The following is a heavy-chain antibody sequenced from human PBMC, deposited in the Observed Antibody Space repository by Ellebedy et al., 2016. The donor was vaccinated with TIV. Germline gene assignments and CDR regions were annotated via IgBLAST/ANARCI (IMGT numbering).Heavy chain of an antibody. J-gene: IGHJ4*02. CDR2: INAGNGNT. CDR1: GYTFTSYA. CDR3: AREFHYWNDPLDY. V-gene: IGHV1-3*03. D-gene: IGHD1-1*01. Sequence: ASVKVSXXASGYTFTSYAMHWVRQAPGQRLEWMGWINAGNGNTKYSQKFQGRVTITRDTSASTAYMELSSLRSEDMAVYYCAREFHYWNDPLDYWGQGTLVTVSS.